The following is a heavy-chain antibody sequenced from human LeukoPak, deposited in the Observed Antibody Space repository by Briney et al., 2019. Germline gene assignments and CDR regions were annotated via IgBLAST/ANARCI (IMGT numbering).Heavy chain of an antibody. CDR1: GFTFSSYA. Sequence: GGSLRLSCAASGFTFSSYAMSWVRQAPGKGLEWVSAISGSGGSTYYADSVKGRFTISRDNSKNTLYLQMNSLRAEDTAVYYCAKSSHYHYDSSGLVWGQGTLVTVSS. V-gene: IGHV3-23*01. CDR2: ISGSGGST. J-gene: IGHJ4*02. CDR3: AKSSHYHYDSSGLV. D-gene: IGHD3-22*01.